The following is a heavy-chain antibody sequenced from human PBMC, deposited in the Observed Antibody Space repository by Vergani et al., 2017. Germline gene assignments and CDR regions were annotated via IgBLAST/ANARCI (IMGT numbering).Heavy chain of an antibody. V-gene: IGHV3-7*01. D-gene: IGHD1-26*01. CDR2: IKQDGSEK. J-gene: IGHJ3*02. CDR3: AREAGGSYGGYSFDI. CDR1: GFTFSSYW. Sequence: EVQLVESGGGLVQPGGSLRLSCAASGFTFSSYWMSWVRQAPGKGLEWVANIKQDGSEKYYVDSVKGRFTISRDNAKNSLYLQMNSLRAEDTAVYYCAREAGGSYGGYSFDIWGQGTMVTVSS.